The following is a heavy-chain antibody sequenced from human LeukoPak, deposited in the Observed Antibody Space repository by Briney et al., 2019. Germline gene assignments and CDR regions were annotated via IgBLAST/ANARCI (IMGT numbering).Heavy chain of an antibody. D-gene: IGHD5-24*01. J-gene: IGHJ4*02. CDR3: AKSGVAGYTVDY. CDR2: IRFDGTNE. Sequence: PGGSLILSCAASGCTFSSSGMHWVRQAPGKGLEWVAFIRFDGTNEHYGDSVRCRFTISRDNSKNTLYVQMNSLRAEDTAVYYCAKSGVAGYTVDYWGQGTLVTVSS. CDR1: GCTFSSSG. V-gene: IGHV3-30*02.